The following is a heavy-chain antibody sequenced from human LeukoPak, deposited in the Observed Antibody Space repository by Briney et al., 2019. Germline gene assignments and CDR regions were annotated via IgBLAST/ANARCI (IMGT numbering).Heavy chain of an antibody. CDR2: ISSSSSTI. Sequence: GGSLRLSCAASGFTFSSYSMNWVRQAAGKGLEWVSYISSSSSTIYYADSVKGRFTISRDSAKKSMYLQMDSLRAEDTALYYCAKDLVVYYDSSGFINAFDIWGQGTMVTVSS. V-gene: IGHV3-48*04. J-gene: IGHJ3*02. CDR1: GFTFSSYS. D-gene: IGHD3-22*01. CDR3: AKDLVVYYDSSGFINAFDI.